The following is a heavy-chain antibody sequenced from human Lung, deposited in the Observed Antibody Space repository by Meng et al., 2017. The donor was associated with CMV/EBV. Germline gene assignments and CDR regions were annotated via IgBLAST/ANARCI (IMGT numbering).Heavy chain of an antibody. CDR3: AKGKWGGYYYYYGMDV. CDR2: LYSGDDSP. Sequence: GESLKISRAASGFTFSTFARGWVSQAPGKGLQWVQVLYSGDDSPDYADSGKGRFTIPRDNSKNMLYLQMNSLRAEDSAVYFCAKGKWGGYYYYYGMDVWGRGTTVTVSS. J-gene: IGHJ6*02. V-gene: IGHV3-23*03. D-gene: IGHD1-26*01. CDR1: GFTFSTFA.